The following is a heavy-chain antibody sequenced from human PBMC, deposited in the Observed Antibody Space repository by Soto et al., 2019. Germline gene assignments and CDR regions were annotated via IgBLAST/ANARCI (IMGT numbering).Heavy chain of an antibody. CDR3: GKTASGWFRAFEI. CDR1: GFTFSSYA. J-gene: IGHJ3*02. V-gene: IGHV3-23*01. Sequence: EVQLLESGGGLVQPGGSLRLSCAASGFTFSSYAMSWVRQAPGKGLEWVSAISGSGGTTYYADSVKGRLTFSRDNSKNSVFLRMDSLRAGWAAVYYCGKTASGWFRAFEIWGQGTMVTVSS. CDR2: ISGSGGTT. D-gene: IGHD6-13*01.